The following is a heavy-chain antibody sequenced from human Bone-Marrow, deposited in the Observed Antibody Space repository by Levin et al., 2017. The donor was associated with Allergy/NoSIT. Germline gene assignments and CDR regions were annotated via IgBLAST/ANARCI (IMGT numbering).Heavy chain of an antibody. CDR2: ISGSGVST. CDR1: GFTFSSYA. J-gene: IGHJ4*02. CDR3: AKCKGLARYCGGDACFLPLDD. D-gene: IGHD2-21*01. V-gene: IGHV3-23*01. Sequence: GGSLRLSCAASGFTFSSYAMTWVRQVPGKGLEWVSDISGSGVSTGYADSVKGRFTISRDNSKNTLYLQMSSLRAEDTAVYYCAKCKGLARYCGGDACFLPLDDWGQGTLVSVSS.